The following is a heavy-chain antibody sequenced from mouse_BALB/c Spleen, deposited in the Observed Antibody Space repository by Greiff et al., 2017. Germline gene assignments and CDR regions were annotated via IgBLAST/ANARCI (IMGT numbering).Heavy chain of an antibody. Sequence: DVMLVESGGGLVQPGGSRKLSCAASGFTFSDYGMAWVRQAPGKGPEWVAFISNLAYSIYYADTVTGRFTISRENAKNTLYLEMSSLRSEDTAMYYCARDLGSSYGFAYWGQGTLVTVSA. V-gene: IGHV5-15*02. J-gene: IGHJ3*01. CDR2: ISNLAYSI. CDR3: ARDLGSSYGFAY. D-gene: IGHD1-1*01. CDR1: GFTFSDYG.